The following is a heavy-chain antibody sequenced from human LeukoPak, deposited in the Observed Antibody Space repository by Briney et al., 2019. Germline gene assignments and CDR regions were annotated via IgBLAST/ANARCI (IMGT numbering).Heavy chain of an antibody. Sequence: GASVKVSCKASGYTFTSYGISWVRQAPGQGLEWMGWTSDYNGNTNYAQKLQGRVTMTKDTSTRTAYMELRSLRSDDTAVYYCARGYSYSSSGDYWGQGTLVTVSS. J-gene: IGHJ4*02. CDR3: ARGYSYSSSGDY. CDR2: TSDYNGNT. V-gene: IGHV1-18*01. CDR1: GYTFTSYG. D-gene: IGHD6-13*01.